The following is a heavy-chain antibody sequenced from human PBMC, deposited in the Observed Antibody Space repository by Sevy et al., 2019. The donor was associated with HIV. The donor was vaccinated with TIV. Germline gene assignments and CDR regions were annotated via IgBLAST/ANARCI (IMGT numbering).Heavy chain of an antibody. Sequence: GGSLRLSCTASEFTFGDYTVSWLRQAPGKGLEWVGFIRSTAYSGTTEYAASVKGRLTISRDDSKSIAYLQMNSLKTEDTAVYYCTGEPENTWYDIQYYGMDVWGQGTTVTVSS. V-gene: IGHV3-49*03. CDR1: EFTFGDYT. CDR2: IRSTAYSGTT. CDR3: TGEPENTWYDIQYYGMDV. J-gene: IGHJ6*02. D-gene: IGHD6-13*01.